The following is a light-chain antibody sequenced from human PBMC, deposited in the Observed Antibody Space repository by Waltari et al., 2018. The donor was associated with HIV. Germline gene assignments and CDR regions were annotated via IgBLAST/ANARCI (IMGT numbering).Light chain of an antibody. CDR3: QQFDTDPRT. CDR1: QDIDNF. Sequence: DIQMTQSPTSLSASVGERVTITCRASQDIDNFFAWYHHKQGEAPKLLIYSTSNVQSGVSDRFSGSGSGTQCSLTITSLQADDAAMYYCQQFDTDPRTFGGGTKVEV. V-gene: IGKV1-27*01. J-gene: IGKJ2*02. CDR2: STS.